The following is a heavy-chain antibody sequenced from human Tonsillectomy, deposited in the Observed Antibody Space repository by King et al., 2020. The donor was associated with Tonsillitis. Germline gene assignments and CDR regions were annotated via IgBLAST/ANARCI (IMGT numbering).Heavy chain of an antibody. CDR2: IKKDADGGAI. D-gene: IGHD1-26*01. J-gene: IGHJ4*02. CDR1: GFTVNNAW. Sequence: VQLVESGGGLVKPGGTLRLSCAASGFTVNNAWMNWGRQAPGKGVEWVGLIKKDADGGAIDSAAPVKGRFTISRDDSKNTLYLQMNSLKTEDTAVYYCTTERSGSLDYWGQGTLVTVSS. V-gene: IGHV3-15*07. CDR3: TTERSGSLDY.